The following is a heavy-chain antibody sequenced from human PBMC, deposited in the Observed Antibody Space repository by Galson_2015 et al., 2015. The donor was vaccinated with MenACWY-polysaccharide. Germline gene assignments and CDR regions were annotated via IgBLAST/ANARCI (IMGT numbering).Heavy chain of an antibody. CDR2: IRPSSDSS. J-gene: IGHJ4*02. Sequence: SVKLSCEASGFTFTNDHMPWVRQAPGQGLEWVGVIRPSSDSSDYAHKLQGRVTMTRDESKNTIYLELSSLTSEGTAVYYCAKVSSCGGGACYLDCWGQGTLVTVSS. V-gene: IGHV1-46*04. CDR3: AKVSSCGGGACYLDC. CDR1: GFTFTNDH. D-gene: IGHD2-21*01.